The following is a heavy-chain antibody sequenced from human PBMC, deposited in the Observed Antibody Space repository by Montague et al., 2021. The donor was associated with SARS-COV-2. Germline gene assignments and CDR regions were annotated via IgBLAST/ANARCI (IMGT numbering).Heavy chain of an antibody. CDR3: AKGPDGVDY. D-gene: IGHD1-14*01. CDR2: IGGSGAGT. CDR1: GFTSNTYA. V-gene: IGHV3-23*01. Sequence: SLRLSCAASGFTSNTYAMTRVRQAPGKGLEWVSAIGGSGAGTYYADSVKGRFTISRDNSKNTLFLQMKSLRVEDTALYYCAKGPDGVDYWGQGTLVTVSS. J-gene: IGHJ4*02.